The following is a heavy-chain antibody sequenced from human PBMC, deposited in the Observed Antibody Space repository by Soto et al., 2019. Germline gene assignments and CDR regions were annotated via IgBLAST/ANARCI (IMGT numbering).Heavy chain of an antibody. Sequence: SLRLSCAASGFTFSSYDMHWVRQATGKGLEWVSAIGTAGDTYYPGSVKGRFTISRENAKNSLYLQMNSLRAGDTAVYYCARGGDSSGWIYWYFDLWGRGTLVTVSS. D-gene: IGHD6-19*01. V-gene: IGHV3-13*01. CDR1: GFTFSSYD. CDR2: IGTAGDT. CDR3: ARGGDSSGWIYWYFDL. J-gene: IGHJ2*01.